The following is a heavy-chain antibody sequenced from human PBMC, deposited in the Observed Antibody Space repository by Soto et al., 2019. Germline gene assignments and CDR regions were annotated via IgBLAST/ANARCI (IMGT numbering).Heavy chain of an antibody. V-gene: IGHV3-33*01. CDR1: GFTFSTYG. D-gene: IGHD2-21*01. CDR3: ARDYLVIFHLVIDY. Sequence: QVQLVESGGGVVQPGRSLRLSCAASGFTFSTYGMHWVRQAPGKGLEWVAVIWYDGSYKYYSDSVKGRFTISRDNSKNTLYLQMNSLRAEDTAVYYCARDYLVIFHLVIDYWGQGTLVTVSS. J-gene: IGHJ4*02. CDR2: IWYDGSYK.